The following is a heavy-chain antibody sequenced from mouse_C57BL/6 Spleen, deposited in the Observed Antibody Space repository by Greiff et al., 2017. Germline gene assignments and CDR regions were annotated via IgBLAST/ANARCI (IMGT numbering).Heavy chain of an antibody. Sequence: QVQLKQPGAELVRPGSSVKLSCKASGYTFTSYWMHWVKQRPIQGLEWIGNIDPSDSETHYNQKFKDKATLTVDKSSSTAYMQLSSLTSEDSAVYYCARYGSSGAWFAYWGQGTLVTVSA. J-gene: IGHJ3*01. D-gene: IGHD1-1*01. CDR2: IDPSDSET. V-gene: IGHV1-52*01. CDR3: ARYGSSGAWFAY. CDR1: GYTFTSYW.